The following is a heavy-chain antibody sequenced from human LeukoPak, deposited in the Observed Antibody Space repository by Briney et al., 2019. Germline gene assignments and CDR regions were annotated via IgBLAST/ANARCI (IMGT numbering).Heavy chain of an antibody. V-gene: IGHV3-23*01. D-gene: IGHD6-19*01. CDR1: GFTFSSHG. CDR2: ISPSGDIL. Sequence: QTGGTLRLSCAASGFTFSSHGIGWVRQAPGKGLEWVSGISPSGDILYYADSVKGRFTISRDNFKNTLSLEMNSLRAEDTALYYCATPPYRSDSGYWGQRTLVTVS. CDR3: ATPPYRSDSGY. J-gene: IGHJ4*02.